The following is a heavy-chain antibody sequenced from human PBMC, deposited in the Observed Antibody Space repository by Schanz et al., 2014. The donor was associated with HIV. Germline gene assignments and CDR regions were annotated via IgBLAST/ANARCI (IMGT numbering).Heavy chain of an antibody. CDR1: GFTFDSYG. CDR3: ARDLHDYGDARTDY. V-gene: IGHV3-30*03. D-gene: IGHD4-17*01. CDR2: ISYDGSNK. Sequence: QVQLVESGGGVVQPGRSLRLSCAASGFTFDSYGIHWVRQAPGKGLEWVAVISYDGSNKKYADSVKGRFTISRDNSKNTLYLQMSCLGAEDTAVYYCARDLHDYGDARTDYWGQGILVTVSS. J-gene: IGHJ4*02.